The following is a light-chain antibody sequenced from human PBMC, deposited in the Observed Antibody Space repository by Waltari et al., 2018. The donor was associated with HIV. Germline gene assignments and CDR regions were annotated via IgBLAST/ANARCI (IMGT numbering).Light chain of an antibody. CDR2: DAS. J-gene: IGKJ4*01. Sequence: EIVLTQPPATLPLSPGERATLPCRASQSVSSYLAWYQQKPGQAPRLLIYDASNRATGIPARFSGSGSGTDFTLTISSLEPEDFAVYYCQQRSNWPPRLTFGGGTKVEIK. V-gene: IGKV3-11*01. CDR3: QQRSNWPPRLT. CDR1: QSVSSY.